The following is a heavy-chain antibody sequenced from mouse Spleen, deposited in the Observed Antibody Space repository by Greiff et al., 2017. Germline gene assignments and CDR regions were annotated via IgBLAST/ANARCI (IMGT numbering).Heavy chain of an antibody. CDR2: ISGGGSYT. CDR3: ARRRDGYFDY. Sequence: EVQLQESGGGLVKPGGSLKLSCAASGFTFSSYGMSWVRQTPEKRLEWVATISGGGSYTYYPDSVKGRFTISRDNAKNNLYLQMSSLRSEDTALYYCARRRDGYFDYWGQGTTLTVSS. D-gene: IGHD3-3*01. CDR1: GFTFSSYG. J-gene: IGHJ2*01. V-gene: IGHV5-9-2*01.